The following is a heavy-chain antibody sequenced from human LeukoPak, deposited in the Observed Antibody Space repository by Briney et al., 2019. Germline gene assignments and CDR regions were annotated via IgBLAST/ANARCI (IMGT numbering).Heavy chain of an antibody. D-gene: IGHD5-12*01. CDR1: GFTFSTSW. CDR2: IKKDGSET. V-gene: IGHV3-7*03. J-gene: IGHJ4*02. Sequence: GGSLRLSCAASGFTFSTSWMGWVRQVPGKGLEWVANIKKDGSETYYVDSVKGRFTISRDNAKNSLYLQMNSLRAEDTAMYYCARGRYSGTTYYFDYWGQGTLVTVSS. CDR3: ARGRYSGTTYYFDY.